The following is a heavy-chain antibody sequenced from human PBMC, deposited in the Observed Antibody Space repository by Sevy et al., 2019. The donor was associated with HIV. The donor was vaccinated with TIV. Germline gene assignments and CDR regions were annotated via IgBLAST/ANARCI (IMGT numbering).Heavy chain of an antibody. Sequence: GGSLRLSCAASGFTFSTYWMSWFRQAPGKGLEWVANINEDGTEKFYVDSVKGRFTMSRDNAKNSRYLQMNSLRAEDAALYYCARDNATVSRRGLRYYYYGTDVWGQGTTVTVSS. CDR1: GFTFSTYW. CDR3: ARDNATVSRRGLRYYYYGTDV. D-gene: IGHD2-2*01. V-gene: IGHV3-7*01. J-gene: IGHJ6*02. CDR2: INEDGTEK.